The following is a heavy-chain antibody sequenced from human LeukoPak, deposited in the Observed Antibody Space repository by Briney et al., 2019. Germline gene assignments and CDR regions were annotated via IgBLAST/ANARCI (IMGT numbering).Heavy chain of an antibody. V-gene: IGHV3-30*18. Sequence: PGGSLRLSCAASGFTFSSFTMNWVRQAPGKGLEWVAVISYDGRNKYYADSVKGRFTISRDNSKNTVYLQMDSLRAEDTAVYYCAKDRITMIVVVPFYGMDVWGQGTTVTVSS. J-gene: IGHJ6*02. D-gene: IGHD3-22*01. CDR1: GFTFSSFT. CDR3: AKDRITMIVVVPFYGMDV. CDR2: ISYDGRNK.